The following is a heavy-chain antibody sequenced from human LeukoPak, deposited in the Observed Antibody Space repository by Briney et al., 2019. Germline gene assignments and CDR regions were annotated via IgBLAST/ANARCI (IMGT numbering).Heavy chain of an antibody. CDR3: VSLLTNYWFDP. Sequence: PGRSLRLSCAASGFTFSNHGMHWVRQAPGKGLEWVAVISYDGSNKYYADSVKGRFTISRDKSKNTLYLQMSSLRPEDTSVYYCVSLLTNYWFDPWGQGTLVTVSS. CDR1: GFTFSNHG. CDR2: ISYDGSNK. D-gene: IGHD1/OR15-1a*01. V-gene: IGHV3-30*03. J-gene: IGHJ5*02.